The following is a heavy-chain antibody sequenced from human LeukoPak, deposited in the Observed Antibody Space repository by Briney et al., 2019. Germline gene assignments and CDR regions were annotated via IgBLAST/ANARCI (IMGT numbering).Heavy chain of an antibody. CDR1: GYTFTGYY. Sequence: ASVKVSCKASGYTFTGYYMHWVRQAPGQGLEWMGWINPNSGGTNYAQKFQGRVTMTRDTSISTAYMELSRLRSDDTDVYYCARDWEGSSWYDYWGQGTLVTVSS. D-gene: IGHD6-13*01. V-gene: IGHV1-2*02. J-gene: IGHJ4*02. CDR2: INPNSGGT. CDR3: ARDWEGSSWYDY.